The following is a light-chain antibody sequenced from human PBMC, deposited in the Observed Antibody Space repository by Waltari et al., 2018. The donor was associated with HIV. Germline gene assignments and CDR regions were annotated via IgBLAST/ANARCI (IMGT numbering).Light chain of an antibody. CDR2: EAS. CDR3: QEYQNNWT. CDR1: QSIGNS. V-gene: IGKV1-5*03. J-gene: IGKJ1*01. Sequence: DIQMTQSPSTLSASTGDRVAITCRASQSIGNSLALYQQKPGKAPKLLIHEASSLTIGVSSRFSGSGFGTEFILTIRNLQPDDFAIYYCQEYQNNWTFGQGTKV.